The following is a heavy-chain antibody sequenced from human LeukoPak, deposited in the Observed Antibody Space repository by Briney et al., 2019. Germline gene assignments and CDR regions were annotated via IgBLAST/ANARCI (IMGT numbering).Heavy chain of an antibody. V-gene: IGHV3-66*02. D-gene: IGHD3-22*01. J-gene: IGHJ3*02. Sequence: GGSLRLSCVASGFSVSTNFMSWVRQAPGKGLEWVSSFYRGGSTYYGDSVKGRFTTSRDHSMNTVYLQMNSLRAEDTAVYYCARYYDSSGYTQGAFDIWGQGTMVAVS. CDR3: ARYYDSSGYTQGAFDI. CDR1: GFSVSTNF. CDR2: FYRGGST.